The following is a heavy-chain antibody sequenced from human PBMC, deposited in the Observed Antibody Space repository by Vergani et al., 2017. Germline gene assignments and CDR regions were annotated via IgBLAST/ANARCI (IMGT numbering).Heavy chain of an antibody. CDR2: IIPIFGTA. Sequence: QVQLVQSGAEVKKPGSSVKVSCKASGGTFSSYAISWVRQAPGQGLEWMGGIIPIFGTANYAQKFQGRVTITADESTGTAYMELSSLRSEDTAVYYCATLGVILVEPAATDHSYSRDVGAKGTRVT. CDR1: GGTFSSYA. V-gene: IGHV1-69*01. CDR3: ATLGVILVEPAATDHSYSRDV. J-gene: IGHJ6*03. D-gene: IGHD2-2*01.